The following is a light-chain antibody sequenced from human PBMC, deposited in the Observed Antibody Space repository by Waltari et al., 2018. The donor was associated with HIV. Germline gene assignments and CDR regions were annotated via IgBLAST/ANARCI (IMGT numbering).Light chain of an antibody. CDR3: SSYTSSSTLV. CDR2: EVS. CDR1: SGDVGGYNY. J-gene: IGLJ3*02. Sequence: QSALTQPASVSGSPGQSITISCTGTSGDVGGYNYVSWYQQHPGKAPKLMIYEVSNLPSGVSNRFSGSKSGNTASLTISVLQAEDEADYYCSSYTSSSTLVFGGGTKLTVL. V-gene: IGLV2-14*01.